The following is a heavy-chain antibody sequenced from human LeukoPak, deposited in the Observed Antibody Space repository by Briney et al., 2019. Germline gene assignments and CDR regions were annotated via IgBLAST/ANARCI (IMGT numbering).Heavy chain of an antibody. Sequence: VASVKVSCKASGYTFTSYGISWVRQAPGQGLEWMGWISAYNGNTNYAQKLQGRVTMTTDTSTSTACMELRSLRSDDTAVYYCARARGIAAAGQLFYYYYYMDVWGKGTTVTVSS. CDR1: GYTFTSYG. CDR3: ARARGIAAAGQLFYYYYYMDV. J-gene: IGHJ6*03. D-gene: IGHD6-13*01. V-gene: IGHV1-18*01. CDR2: ISAYNGNT.